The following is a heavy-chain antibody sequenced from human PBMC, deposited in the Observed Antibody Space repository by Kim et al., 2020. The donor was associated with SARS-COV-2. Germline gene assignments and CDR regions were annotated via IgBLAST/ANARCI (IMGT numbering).Heavy chain of an antibody. CDR3: ARGNYHESLRLSDYSNGMDV. Sequence: GGSLRLSCAASGLSFDDSAMNWVRQAPGKGLEWLAVISYDGRNKDYADSVKGRFTISRDNPKSTLFLQMNSLRVEDTAVYYCARGNYHESLRLSDYSNGMDVWGQGTTVTVSS. CDR2: ISYDGRNK. D-gene: IGHD3-22*01. V-gene: IGHV3-30-3*01. J-gene: IGHJ6*02. CDR1: GLSFDDSA.